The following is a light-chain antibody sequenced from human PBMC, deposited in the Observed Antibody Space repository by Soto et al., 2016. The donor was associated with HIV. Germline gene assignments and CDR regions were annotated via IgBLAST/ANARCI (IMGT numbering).Light chain of an antibody. J-gene: IGKJ1*01. CDR3: QQSYITPRT. V-gene: IGKV1-12*01. CDR2: AAS. CDR1: QSISTW. Sequence: DIQMTQSPSSVSASVGDRVTMTCRASQSISTWLAWYQQKPGKAPKLLIYAASSLQSGVPSRFSGSGSGTDFTLIISSLQPEDFATYYCQQSYITPRTFGQGTKVEIK.